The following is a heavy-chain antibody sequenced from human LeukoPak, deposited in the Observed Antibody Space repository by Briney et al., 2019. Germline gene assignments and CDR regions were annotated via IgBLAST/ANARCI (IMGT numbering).Heavy chain of an antibody. CDR3: AREYSHIVGATLLGD. CDR1: GGTFSSYT. V-gene: IGHV1-69*04. Sequence: GSSVKVSCKASGGTFSSYTISWVRQAPGQGLEWMGRIIPILGMANYAQKSQGRVTITADKSTSTAYMELSSLRSEDTAVYYCAREYSHIVGATLLGDWGQGTLVTVSS. J-gene: IGHJ4*02. CDR2: IIPILGMA. D-gene: IGHD1-26*01.